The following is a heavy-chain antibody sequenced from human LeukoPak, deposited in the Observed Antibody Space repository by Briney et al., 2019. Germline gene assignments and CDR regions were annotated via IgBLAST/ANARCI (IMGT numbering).Heavy chain of an antibody. D-gene: IGHD6-19*01. J-gene: IGHJ6*03. Sequence: ASVKVSCKASGYTFTSYGISWVRQAPGQGLEWMGWISAYNGNTNYAQKLQGRVTMTTDTSTSTAYMELRSLRSDDTAVYYCARVYSSGWPYYYYYMDVWGKGTTVTVSS. CDR2: ISAYNGNT. V-gene: IGHV1-18*01. CDR1: GYTFTSYG. CDR3: ARVYSSGWPYYYYYMDV.